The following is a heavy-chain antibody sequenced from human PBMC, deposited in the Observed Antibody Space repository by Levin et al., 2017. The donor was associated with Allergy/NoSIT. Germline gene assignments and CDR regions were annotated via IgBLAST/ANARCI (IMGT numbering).Heavy chain of an antibody. Sequence: GESLKISCKASGYTLTSYYMHWVRQAPGQGLEWMGIINPSGGSTSYAQKFQGRVTMTRDTSTSTVYMELRSLTSEDTAVYYCARDPGTYCSSTRCYTEDYWGQGTLVTVSS. CDR2: INPSGGST. CDR3: ARDPGTYCSSTRCYTEDY. CDR1: GYTLTSYY. D-gene: IGHD2-2*02. J-gene: IGHJ4*02. V-gene: IGHV1-46*01.